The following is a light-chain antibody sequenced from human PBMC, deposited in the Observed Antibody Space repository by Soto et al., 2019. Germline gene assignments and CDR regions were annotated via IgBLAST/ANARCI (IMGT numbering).Light chain of an antibody. CDR3: HQSSSTPLT. CDR1: QSVFNH. J-gene: IGKJ4*01. V-gene: IGKV1-39*01. Sequence: DVQMTQSPSSLSASVGDSVTITCRASQSVFNHLSWFQQRPGKGPKLLIYDASSLHAGVPSRFRGSRYGTDFTLTISTVQPEDSAIYYCHQSSSTPLTFGGGTRVELK. CDR2: DAS.